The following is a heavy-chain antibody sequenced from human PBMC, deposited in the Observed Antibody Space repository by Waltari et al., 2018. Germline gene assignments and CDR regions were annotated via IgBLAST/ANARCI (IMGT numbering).Heavy chain of an antibody. CDR1: GFLVEATY. CDR3: ARGHCTGGSCHSGDNFDL. J-gene: IGHJ4*02. V-gene: IGHV3-53*03. D-gene: IGHD2-15*01. CDR2: IYSGITT. Sequence: EVNLVESGGGLVQPGGSLRLSCAASGFLVEATYIPWVRQAPGKGLEWVSVIYSGITTYYADSAKDRFIISRDNSKNTLFLQMNSLRAEDTAVYYCARGHCTGGSCHSGDNFDLWGQGTLVTVSS.